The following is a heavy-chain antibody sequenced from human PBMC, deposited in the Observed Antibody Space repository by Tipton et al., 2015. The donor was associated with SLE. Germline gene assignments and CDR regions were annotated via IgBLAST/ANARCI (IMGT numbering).Heavy chain of an antibody. CDR3: ARHDRYASGWATSHWFDP. Sequence: TLSLTCTVSRGSMGPLYWSWIRQSPGKGLEWIGYVHHSGITNYNSSLKSRVAISLDTSRSQFPLELRSVSAADTAMYFCARHDRYASGWATSHWFDPWGQGTLVTVSS. V-gene: IGHV4-59*11. CDR2: VHHSGIT. J-gene: IGHJ5*02. CDR1: RGSMGPLY. D-gene: IGHD2-2*01.